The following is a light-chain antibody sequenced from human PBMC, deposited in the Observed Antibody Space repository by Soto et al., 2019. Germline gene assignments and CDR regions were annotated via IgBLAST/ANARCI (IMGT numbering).Light chain of an antibody. J-gene: IGKJ1*01. Sequence: DIQMTQSPSSLSASVGDRVTITCRASQSISSSLNWYQQKPGKAPKLLIYAASSLQSGVPSRFSGSGSGTDFTRTISSLQPEDFATYYCQQSYSTLWTFGQGTKVEIK. CDR3: QQSYSTLWT. V-gene: IGKV1-39*01. CDR1: QSISSS. CDR2: AAS.